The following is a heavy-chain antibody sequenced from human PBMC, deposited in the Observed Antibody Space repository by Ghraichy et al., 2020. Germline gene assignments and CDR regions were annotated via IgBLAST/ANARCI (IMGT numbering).Heavy chain of an antibody. Sequence: GGSLRLSCAASGFTFSSYSMNWVRQAPGKGLEWVSSISSSSSYIYYADSVKGRFTISRDNAKNSLYLQMNSLRAEDTAVYYCAREAGQLVDTRWVDYWGQGTLVTVSS. V-gene: IGHV3-21*01. CDR1: GFTFSSYS. CDR2: ISSSSSYI. CDR3: AREAGQLVDTRWVDY. J-gene: IGHJ4*02. D-gene: IGHD6-6*01.